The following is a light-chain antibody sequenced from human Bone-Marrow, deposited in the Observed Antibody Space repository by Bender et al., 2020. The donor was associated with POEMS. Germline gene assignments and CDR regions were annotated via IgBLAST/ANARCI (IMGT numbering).Light chain of an antibody. CDR1: SSNIGSNS. Sequence: QSVLTQPPSASGTPGQSVTISCSGSSSNIGSNSVSWYQHLPGTAPKLLISRNNQRPSGVPDRFSGSKSGTSASLAISDIQSEDEGDYYCSSWDDSLSGWVFGGGTKLTVL. CDR3: SSWDDSLSGWV. CDR2: RNN. V-gene: IGLV1-47*01. J-gene: IGLJ3*02.